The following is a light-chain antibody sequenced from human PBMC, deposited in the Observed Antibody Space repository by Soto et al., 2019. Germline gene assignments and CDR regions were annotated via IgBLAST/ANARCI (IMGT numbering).Light chain of an antibody. CDR2: EVS. CDR1: STDFVGYNR. Sequence: QSVLTQPPSVSGSPGQSVTISCTGTSTDFVGYNRVSWYQQPPGTAPKLMIYEVSKRPSGVPDRFSGSKSGNTASPTVSGLQAEDEADYYCSSYAGSSNVFGTGTKVTVL. V-gene: IGLV2-18*02. CDR3: SSYAGSSNV. J-gene: IGLJ1*01.